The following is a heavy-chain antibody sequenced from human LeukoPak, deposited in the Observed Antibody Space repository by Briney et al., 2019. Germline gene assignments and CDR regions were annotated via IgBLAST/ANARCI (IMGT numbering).Heavy chain of an antibody. D-gene: IGHD5-12*01. J-gene: IGHJ4*02. Sequence: ASVKVSCKASGYTFTSYYMHWVRLAPGQGLEWMGIINPSGGSTSYAQKFQGRVTMTRDTSTSTVYMELSSLRSEDTAVYYCATTGVVMSGFAEGSFDYWGQGTLVTVSS. CDR3: ATTGVVMSGFAEGSFDY. CDR1: GYTFTSYY. V-gene: IGHV1-46*03. CDR2: INPSGGST.